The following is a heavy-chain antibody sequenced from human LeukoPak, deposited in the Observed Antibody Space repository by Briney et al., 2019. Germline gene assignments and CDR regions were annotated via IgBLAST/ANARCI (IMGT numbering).Heavy chain of an antibody. J-gene: IGHJ4*02. CDR2: ISGSGGST. Sequence: GGSLRLSCAASGFTFSSYAMSWVRQAPGKGLEWVSAISGSGGSTYYADSVEGRFTISRDNSKNTLYLQMDSLRAEDTAVYYCAKDVVGDYAPFDYWGQGTLVTVSS. V-gene: IGHV3-23*01. CDR3: AKDVVGDYAPFDY. D-gene: IGHD4-17*01. CDR1: GFTFSSYA.